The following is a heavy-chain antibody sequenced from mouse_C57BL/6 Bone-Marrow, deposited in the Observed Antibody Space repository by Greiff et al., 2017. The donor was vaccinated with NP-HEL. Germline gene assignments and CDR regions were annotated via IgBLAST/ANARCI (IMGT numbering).Heavy chain of an antibody. D-gene: IGHD1-1*01. CDR3: ARRLYYGSSLWYFDV. CDR2: IHPNSGST. V-gene: IGHV1-64*01. J-gene: IGHJ1*03. CDR1: GYTFTSYW. Sequence: VQLQQPGAELVKPGASVKLSCKASGYTFTSYWMHWVKQRPGQGLEWIGMIHPNSGSTNYNEKFKSKATLTVDKSSSTAYMQLSSLTSEDSAVYYCARRLYYGSSLWYFDVWGTGTTVTVSS.